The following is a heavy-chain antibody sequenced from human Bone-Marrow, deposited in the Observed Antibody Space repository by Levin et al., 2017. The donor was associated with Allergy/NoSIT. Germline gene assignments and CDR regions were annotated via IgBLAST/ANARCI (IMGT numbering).Heavy chain of an antibody. V-gene: IGHV3-49*03. CDR3: ARCQWGERNY. CDR2: VRSKAYGGAP. J-gene: IGHJ4*02. Sequence: QPGGSLRLSCSVSGFNVGDYAMCWFRQAPGKGLEWVGFVRSKAYGGAPEYATSLKARFIISRDESRSIAYLQMYSLETDDTGLYFCARCQWGERNYWGQGTQVTVSS. CDR1: GFNVGDYA. D-gene: IGHD2-21*01.